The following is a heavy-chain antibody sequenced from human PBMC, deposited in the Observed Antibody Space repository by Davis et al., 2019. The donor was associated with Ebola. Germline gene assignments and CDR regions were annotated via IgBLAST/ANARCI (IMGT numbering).Heavy chain of an antibody. V-gene: IGHV2-70*01. CDR2: IDWDNDK. D-gene: IGHD1-26*01. CDR1: GFSLTTRGMC. Sequence: SGPTLVKPTQTLTLTCSFSGFSLTTRGMCVSWIRQPPGKALEWLALIDWDNDKFYSTSLKTRLTISKDTSKNQVVLTMTNMDPVDTATYYCARTAAVGYSGSWYYFDYWGQGTLVTVSS. CDR3: ARTAAVGYSGSWYYFDY. J-gene: IGHJ4*02.